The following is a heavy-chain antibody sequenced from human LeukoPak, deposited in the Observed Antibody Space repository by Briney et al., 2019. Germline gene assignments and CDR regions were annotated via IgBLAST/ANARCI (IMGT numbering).Heavy chain of an antibody. D-gene: IGHD2-2*01. CDR3: ARGIQSAGSVVVVPAAKLDLDY. CDR2: ISSSSSYI. CDR1: GFTFSSYS. Sequence: KPGGSLRLSFAASGFTFSSYSMNWVRQAPGKGLEWVSSISSSSSYIYYADSVKGRFTISRDNAKNSLYPQMNSLRAEDTAVYYCARGIQSAGSVVVVPAAKLDLDYWGQGTLVTVSS. J-gene: IGHJ4*02. V-gene: IGHV3-21*01.